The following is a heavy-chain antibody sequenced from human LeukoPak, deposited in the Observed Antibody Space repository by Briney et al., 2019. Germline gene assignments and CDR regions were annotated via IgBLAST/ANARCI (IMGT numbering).Heavy chain of an antibody. V-gene: IGHV3-53*01. CDR1: GFTFSSYA. CDR3: ARGRVAAAGGVFDY. D-gene: IGHD6-13*01. J-gene: IGHJ4*02. CDR2: IYSGGST. Sequence: PGGSLRLSCAASGFTFSSYAMHWVRQAPGKGLEWVSVIYSGGSTYYADSVKGRFTISRDNSKNTLYLQMNSLRAEDTAVYYCARGRVAAAGGVFDYWGQGTLVTVSS.